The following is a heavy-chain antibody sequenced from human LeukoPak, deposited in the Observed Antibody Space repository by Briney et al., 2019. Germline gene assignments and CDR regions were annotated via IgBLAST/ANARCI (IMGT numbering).Heavy chain of an antibody. J-gene: IGHJ1*01. CDR3: AHSLSGTPTN. CDR2: NYWNDDK. D-gene: IGHD1-14*01. Sequence: ESGPTLVNPTQTLTLTCTFSGFSLSTSGVGVGWIRQPPGKALEWLELNYWNDDKRYSPSTKSRITITKLTSKNQVVITVTNMDPVNTATYCCAHSLSGTPTNWGQGTLVTVSS. V-gene: IGHV2-5*01. CDR1: GFSLSTSGVG.